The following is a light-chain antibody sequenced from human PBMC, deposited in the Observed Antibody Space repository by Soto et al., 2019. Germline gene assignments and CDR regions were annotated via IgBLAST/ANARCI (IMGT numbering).Light chain of an antibody. CDR3: QQYGSSPTT. Sequence: ELVLTQSPGTLSLSPGERATLSCRASQSVSNTYLAWYQHKPGQAPRLLIYGASRRATGIPDRFTGSGSGTDFTLTINGLEPEDFAVYYCQQYGSSPTTFGAGNKVYI. CDR1: QSVSNTY. V-gene: IGKV3-20*01. J-gene: IGKJ3*01. CDR2: GAS.